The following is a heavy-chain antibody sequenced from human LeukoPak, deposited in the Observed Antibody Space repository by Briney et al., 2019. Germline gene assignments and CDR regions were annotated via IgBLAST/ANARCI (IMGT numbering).Heavy chain of an antibody. CDR1: GYTFTSYC. CDR2: INPSGGST. D-gene: IGHD2-2*02. Sequence: GASVKVSCKASGYTFTSYCMHWVRQAPGQGLEWMGIINPSGGSTSYAQKFQGRVTMTRDTSTSTVYMELSSLRSEDTAVYYCARDRSQPLLYPVLGAFDIWGQGTMVTVSS. V-gene: IGHV1-46*01. CDR3: ARDRSQPLLYPVLGAFDI. J-gene: IGHJ3*02.